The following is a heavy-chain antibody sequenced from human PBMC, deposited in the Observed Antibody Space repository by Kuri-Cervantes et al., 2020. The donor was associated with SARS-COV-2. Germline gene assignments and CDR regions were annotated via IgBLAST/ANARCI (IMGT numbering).Heavy chain of an antibody. D-gene: IGHD3-22*01. J-gene: IGHJ4*02. Sequence: SETLSLTCTVSGGSISSYYWSWIRQPAGKGLEWIGRIYTSGSTNYNPSLKSRVTMSVDTSKNQFSLKLSSVTAADTAVYYCARVYRPARYYDSSGYSLFDYWGQGTLVTVSS. V-gene: IGHV4-4*07. CDR1: GGSISSYY. CDR2: IYTSGST. CDR3: ARVYRPARYYDSSGYSLFDY.